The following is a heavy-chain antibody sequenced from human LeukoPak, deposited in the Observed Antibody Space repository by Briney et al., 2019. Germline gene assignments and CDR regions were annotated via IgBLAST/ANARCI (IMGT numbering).Heavy chain of an antibody. V-gene: IGHV5-51*01. J-gene: IGHJ4*02. CDR1: GYTFTIYW. D-gene: IGHD5-24*01. CDR3: ARRSRDGYNLLDY. CDR2: IYPGDSDT. Sequence: GESLKISCKGSGYTFTIYWIGWVRQMPGKGLEWMGIIYPGDSDTKYSPSFQGQVTISVDKSISTAYLQWNSLKASDTAIYYCARRSRDGYNLLDYWGQGTLVTVSS.